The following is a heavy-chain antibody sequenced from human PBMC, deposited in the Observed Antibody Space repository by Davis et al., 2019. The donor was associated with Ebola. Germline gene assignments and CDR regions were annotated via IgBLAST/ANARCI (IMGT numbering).Heavy chain of an antibody. Sequence: GESLKISCAASGFTFSSYGMHWVRQAPGKGLEWVAVISYDGSNKYYADSVKGRFTISRDNSKNTLYLQMNSLRAEDTAVYYCAKGGVVMKNWGYFDYWGQGTLVTVSS. V-gene: IGHV3-30*18. CDR2: ISYDGSNK. CDR3: AKGGVVMKNWGYFDY. D-gene: IGHD2-21*01. CDR1: GFTFSSYG. J-gene: IGHJ4*02.